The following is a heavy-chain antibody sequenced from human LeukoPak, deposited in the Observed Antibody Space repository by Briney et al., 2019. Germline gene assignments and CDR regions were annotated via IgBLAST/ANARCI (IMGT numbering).Heavy chain of an antibody. J-gene: IGHJ3*02. CDR2: ISSDRSTI. CDR3: ARDLLYAFDI. D-gene: IGHD3-16*01. Sequence: GGSLRLSCAASGFTFSNFGMNWVSQAPGKGLEWVSYISSDRSTIDYADSVKGRFTISRDNAKNSLYLQMNSLRDKDTAVYYCARDLLYAFDIWGQGTMVTVSS. V-gene: IGHV3-48*02. CDR1: GFTFSNFG.